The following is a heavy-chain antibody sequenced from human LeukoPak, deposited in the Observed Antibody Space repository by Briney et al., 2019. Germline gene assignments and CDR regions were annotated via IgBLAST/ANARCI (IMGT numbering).Heavy chain of an antibody. CDR2: INYSGTT. V-gene: IGHV4-59*08. D-gene: IGHD3-22*01. J-gene: IGHJ4*02. CDR3: ARFGSDSFGYKYYFDS. CDR1: GGSISTYY. Sequence: SETLSLTCSVSGGSISTYYWSWIRQPPGKGPEWIGYINYSGTTNYNPSLKSRVTISVDTSKNHFSLRLNSVTAADTAVYFCARFGSDSFGYKYYFDSWGQGILVTVSS.